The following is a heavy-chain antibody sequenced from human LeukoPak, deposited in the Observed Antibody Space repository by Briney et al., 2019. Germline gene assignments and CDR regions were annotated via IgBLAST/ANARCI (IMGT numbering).Heavy chain of an antibody. D-gene: IGHD3-3*01. CDR3: ARARKDYDFWSGYSPFDY. Sequence: SVKVSCKASGGTFSSYTISWVRQAIGQGLEWMGRIIPILGIANYAQKFQGRVTITADKSTSTAYMELRSLRSEDTAVYYCARARKDYDFWSGYSPFDYWGQGTLVTVSS. CDR2: IIPILGIA. CDR1: GGTFSSYT. J-gene: IGHJ4*02. V-gene: IGHV1-69*02.